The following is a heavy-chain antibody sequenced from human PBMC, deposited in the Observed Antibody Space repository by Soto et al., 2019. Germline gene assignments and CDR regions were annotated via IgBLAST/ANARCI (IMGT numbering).Heavy chain of an antibody. CDR1: GHTLTELS. Sequence: ASVKVSCKVSGHTLTELSMHWVRQAPGKGPEWMGGFDPEDGETIYAQKFQGRVTMTEDTSTDTAYMELSSLRSEDTAVYYCATGPWVGYYYGMAVWGQGTTVTVSS. CDR3: ATGPWVGYYYGMAV. J-gene: IGHJ6*02. CDR2: FDPEDGET. V-gene: IGHV1-24*01.